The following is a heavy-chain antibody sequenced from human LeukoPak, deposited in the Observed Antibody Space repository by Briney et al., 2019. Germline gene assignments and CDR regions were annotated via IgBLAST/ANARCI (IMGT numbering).Heavy chain of an antibody. CDR1: GFTFSRYW. J-gene: IGHJ4*02. Sequence: GGSLRLSCAAPGFTFSRYWMSWVRQTPGKGLELVANIKQDGSEKYYVDSVKGRFTISRDNAKNSLYTQMNSLRAEDTAVYYCARDCSSTICYPDFWGQGTLVTVSS. V-gene: IGHV3-7*04. CDR2: IKQDGSEK. CDR3: ARDCSSTICYPDF. D-gene: IGHD2-2*01.